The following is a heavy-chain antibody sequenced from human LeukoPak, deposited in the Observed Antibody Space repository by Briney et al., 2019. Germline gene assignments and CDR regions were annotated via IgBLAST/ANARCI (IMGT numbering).Heavy chain of an antibody. CDR1: GFTFSNAW. CDR3: TGHDYYDSSGYWPFDY. D-gene: IGHD3-22*01. CDR2: IKSXXDGXKT. V-gene: IGHV3-15*01. Sequence: GGSLRLSCAASGFTFSNAWMXWXRQAPGXXXXXVXXIKSXXDGXKTDYAAPVKXRFTISRDDSKNTPYLQMNSLKTEDTAVYYCTGHDYYDSSGYWPFDYWGQGTLVTVSS. J-gene: IGHJ4*02.